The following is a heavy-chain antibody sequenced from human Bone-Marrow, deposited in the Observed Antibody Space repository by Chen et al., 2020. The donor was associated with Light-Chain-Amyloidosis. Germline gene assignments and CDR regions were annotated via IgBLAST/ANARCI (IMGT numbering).Heavy chain of an antibody. Sequence: QVQLVQSGAEVKKPGASVKVSCEASGYTFTGYHMHWVRQDPGQGLEWMGWINPNSDSTIYAQKFQGRVTMTRDTSISTVYMELSRLRSDDTAVYYCARGLHCSNTNCYLEFYYNAMDVWGQGTTVTVSS. CDR3: ARGLHCSNTNCYLEFYYNAMDV. J-gene: IGHJ6*02. V-gene: IGHV1-2*02. D-gene: IGHD2-2*01. CDR1: GYTFTGYH. CDR2: INPNSDST.